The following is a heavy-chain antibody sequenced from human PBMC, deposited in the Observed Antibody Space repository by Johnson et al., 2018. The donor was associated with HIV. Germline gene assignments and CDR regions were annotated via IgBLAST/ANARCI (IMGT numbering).Heavy chain of an antibody. Sequence: LVESGGGLVQPGGSLRLSCAASGFTFDDYAMHWVRQAPGKGLEWVSGISWNSGSIGYADSVKGRFTISRDNSKNTVFLQMNSLRPEDTAIYYCARQPDNFWSSDAFDIWGQGTMVTVSS. D-gene: IGHD3-3*01. J-gene: IGHJ3*02. CDR1: GFTFDDYA. CDR3: ARQPDNFWSSDAFDI. CDR2: ISWNSGSI. V-gene: IGHV3-9*01.